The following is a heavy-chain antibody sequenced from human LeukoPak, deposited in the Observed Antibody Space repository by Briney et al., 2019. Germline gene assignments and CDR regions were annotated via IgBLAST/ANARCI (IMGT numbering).Heavy chain of an antibody. Sequence: SETLSLTCAVSGGSISSYYWSWIRQPPGKGLEWIGYIYYSGSTNYNPSLKSRVTISVDTSKNQFSLKLSSVTAADTAVYYCARHYDSSAYWYYFDYWGQGTLVTVSS. CDR2: IYYSGST. V-gene: IGHV4-59*08. D-gene: IGHD3-22*01. CDR1: GGSISSYY. J-gene: IGHJ4*02. CDR3: ARHYDSSAYWYYFDY.